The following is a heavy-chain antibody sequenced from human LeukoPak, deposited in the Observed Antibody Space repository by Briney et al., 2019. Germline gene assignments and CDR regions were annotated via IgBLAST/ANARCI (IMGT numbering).Heavy chain of an antibody. J-gene: IGHJ5*02. CDR1: GGSISRSY. D-gene: IGHD3-9*01. V-gene: IGHV4-59*01. CDR3: ARAVVSADYDTLSGYYKIKSVDP. CDR2: ISYSGST. Sequence: SXTLXLTCTVSGGSISRSYWSWIRQPPGKGLEWIGYISYSGSTDYNPSLESRVTISVDTSKNQFSLDLSSVTAADTAIYYCARAVVSADYDTLSGYYKIKSVDPWGQGTLVTVSS.